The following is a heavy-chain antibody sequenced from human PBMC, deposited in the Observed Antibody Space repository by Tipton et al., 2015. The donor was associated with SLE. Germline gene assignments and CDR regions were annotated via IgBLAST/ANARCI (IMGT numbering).Heavy chain of an antibody. CDR2: IYDSGST. J-gene: IGHJ3*02. CDR1: GGSTSSYY. V-gene: IGHV4-59*01. CDR3: ARGPDAFHI. Sequence: LRLSCTVSGGSTSSYYWSWIRQPPGKGLEWIGYIYDSGSTNYNPSLKSRVTISIDTSKNQFSLKLSSVTAADTAVYYCARGPDAFHIWGRGTMVTVSS.